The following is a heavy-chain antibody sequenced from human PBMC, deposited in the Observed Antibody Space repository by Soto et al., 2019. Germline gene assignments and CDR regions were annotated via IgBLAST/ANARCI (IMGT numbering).Heavy chain of an antibody. V-gene: IGHV4-30-2*01. Sequence: QLQLQESGSGLVKPSQTLSLTCAVSGGSISSGGYSWGWIRQPPGKGLEWIGYIYHSGSSYYNPSLKGRDNISVDRSKNQFSLKLSSVTAADKAVYYCAAGSGLPRYYWGQGTLVTVSS. D-gene: IGHD3-10*01. CDR2: IYHSGSS. CDR3: AAGSGLPRYY. J-gene: IGHJ4*02. CDR1: GGSISSGGYS.